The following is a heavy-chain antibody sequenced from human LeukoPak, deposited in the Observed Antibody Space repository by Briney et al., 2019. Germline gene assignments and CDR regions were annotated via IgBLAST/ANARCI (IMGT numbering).Heavy chain of an antibody. CDR2: IYHTGST. Sequence: SGTLSLTCAVSGGSISSSNWWSWVRQPPGKGLEWIGEIYHTGSTNYNPSLKSRVTISVDKSKNQFSLKLSSVTAADTAVYYCARRSPYCSSISCQRYYFDYWGQGTLVTVSS. CDR3: ARRSPYCSSISCQRYYFDY. J-gene: IGHJ4*02. D-gene: IGHD2-2*01. CDR1: GGSISSSNW. V-gene: IGHV4-4*02.